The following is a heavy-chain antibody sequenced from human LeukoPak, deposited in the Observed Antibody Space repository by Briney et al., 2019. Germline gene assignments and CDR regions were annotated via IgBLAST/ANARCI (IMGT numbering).Heavy chain of an antibody. Sequence: KPGESLKISCKGSGYNFGTRRVAWVRQMPGKGLEWMGIIYPVDSDARYSPSFQGQVTISADKSINTAYLQWSSLKASDTAIYFCARGAYGSGSYYNYYGMDVWGQGTTVTVSS. D-gene: IGHD3-10*01. V-gene: IGHV5-51*01. J-gene: IGHJ6*02. CDR1: GYNFGTRR. CDR2: IYPVDSDA. CDR3: ARGAYGSGSYYNYYGMDV.